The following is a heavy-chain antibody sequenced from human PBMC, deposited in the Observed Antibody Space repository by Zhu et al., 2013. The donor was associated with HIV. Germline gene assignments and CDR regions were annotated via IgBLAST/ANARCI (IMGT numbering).Heavy chain of an antibody. V-gene: IGHV1-69*01. CDR3: VRVQAMVRGVIDY. CDR1: GGSFSTYA. J-gene: IGHJ4*02. CDR2: IIPIFGTA. Sequence: QVQLVQSGAEVKKPGSSVTVSCKASGGSFSTYAINWVRQAPGQGLEWLGGIIPIFGTANYEQKFQDRLTITADESTRTAYMEMSSLTSEDTAVYYCVRVQAMVRGVIDYWGQGSPGHRLL. D-gene: IGHD3-10*01.